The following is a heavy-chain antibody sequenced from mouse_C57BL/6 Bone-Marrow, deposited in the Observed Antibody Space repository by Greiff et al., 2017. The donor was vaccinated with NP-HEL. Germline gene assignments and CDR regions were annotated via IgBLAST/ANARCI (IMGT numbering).Heavy chain of an antibody. CDR1: GYTFTSYW. V-gene: IGHV1-59*01. J-gene: IGHJ2*01. D-gene: IGHD2-1*01. CDR3: AREHGNYEYYFDY. CDR2: IDPSDSYT. Sequence: VQLQQPGAELVRPGTSVKLSCKASGYTFTSYWMHWVKQRPGQGLEWIGVIDPSDSYTNYNQKFKGQATLTVDTSSSTAYMQLSSLTSEDSAVYYCAREHGNYEYYFDYWGKGTTLTVSS.